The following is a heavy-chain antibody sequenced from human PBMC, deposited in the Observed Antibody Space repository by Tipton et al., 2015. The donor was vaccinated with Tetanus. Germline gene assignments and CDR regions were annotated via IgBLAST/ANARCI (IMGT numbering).Heavy chain of an antibody. V-gene: IGHV3-48*03. CDR1: GFMFSDYE. D-gene: IGHD2-15*01. CDR2: INHNGNTI. J-gene: IGHJ5*02. Sequence: SLRLSCAASGFMFSDYEMVWVRQAPGKGLEWVSFINHNGNTIFYGDSVRGRFTISRDNAKNSLYLQMNSLRDENTAIYYCARRKDLDAWGQGNLVTVSS. CDR3: ARRKDLDA.